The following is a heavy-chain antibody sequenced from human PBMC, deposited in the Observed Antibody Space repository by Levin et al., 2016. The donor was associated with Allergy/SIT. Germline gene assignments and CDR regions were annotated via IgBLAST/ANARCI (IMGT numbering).Heavy chain of an antibody. CDR3: LITAVAEHFDY. CDR1: GGSISSYY. J-gene: IGHJ4*02. CDR2: IYYSGST. Sequence: GSLRLSCTVSGGSISSYYWSWIRQPPGKGLEWIGSIYYSGSTYYNPSLKSRVTISVDTSKNQFSLKLSSVTAADTAVYYCLITAVAEHFDYWGQGTLVTVSS. V-gene: IGHV4-59*05. D-gene: IGHD6-19*01.